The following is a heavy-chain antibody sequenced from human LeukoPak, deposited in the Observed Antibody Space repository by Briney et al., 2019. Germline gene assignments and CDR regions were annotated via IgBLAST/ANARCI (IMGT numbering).Heavy chain of an antibody. CDR1: GVSITSYY. V-gene: IGHV4-39*07. CDR3: AKSNGYGLVDI. CDR2: IFYSGST. D-gene: IGHD3-10*01. Sequence: SETLSLTCAVSGVSITSYYWGWIRQPPGKGLEWIGNIFYSGSTYYSPSLKSRVTISLDTSRNQFSLKLNSVTAADTAVYYCAKSNGYGLVDIWGQGTMVTVSS. J-gene: IGHJ3*02.